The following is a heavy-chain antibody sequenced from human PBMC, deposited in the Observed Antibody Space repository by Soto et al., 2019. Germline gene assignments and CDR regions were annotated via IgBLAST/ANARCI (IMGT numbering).Heavy chain of an antibody. CDR3: ASSPPAMVAPNI. D-gene: IGHD5-18*01. Sequence: SETLSLTCTVSGVSVSSYSWTWVRQPPGKGLEWIGYVYYSGSTHYNPSLKSRVTISLDTSKNQFSLKLTSVTAADTAMYFCASSPPAMVAPNIWGQGTLVTVS. CDR2: VYYSGST. CDR1: GVSVSSYS. J-gene: IGHJ4*02. V-gene: IGHV4-59*02.